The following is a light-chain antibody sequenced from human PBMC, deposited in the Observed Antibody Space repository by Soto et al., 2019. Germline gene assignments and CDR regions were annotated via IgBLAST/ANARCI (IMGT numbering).Light chain of an antibody. CDR2: GNT. Sequence: QSVLTQPPSMSGAPGQRVTISCTGSSSNIGAGYDVYWYQQLPGTAPKLLIYGNTNRPSGVPDRFSGSKSGTSASLAITGLQAEDEADYYCQSYDSSLSDSVVFGGGTQLTVL. CDR3: QSYDSSLSDSVV. J-gene: IGLJ2*01. CDR1: SSNIGAGYD. V-gene: IGLV1-40*01.